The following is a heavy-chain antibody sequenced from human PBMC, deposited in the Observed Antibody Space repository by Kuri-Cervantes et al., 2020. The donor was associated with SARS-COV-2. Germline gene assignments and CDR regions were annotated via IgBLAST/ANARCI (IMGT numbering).Heavy chain of an antibody. CDR3: ARGLGYSSSSHCGGSFDY. CDR1: GYTFTGYY. Sequence: ASVKVSCKASGYTFTGYYMHWVRQAPGQGLEWMGWINPNSGGTNYAQKFQGRVTMTRDTSISTAYMELSRLRSDDTAVYYCARGLGYSSSSHCGGSFDYWGQGTLVTVSS. V-gene: IGHV1-2*02. J-gene: IGHJ4*02. D-gene: IGHD6-6*01. CDR2: INPNSGGT.